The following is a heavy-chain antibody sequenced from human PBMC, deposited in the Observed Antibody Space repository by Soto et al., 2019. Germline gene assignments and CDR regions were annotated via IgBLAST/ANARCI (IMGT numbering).Heavy chain of an antibody. CDR2: IIPIFGTA. V-gene: IGHV1-69*01. CDR1: GGTFSSYA. D-gene: IGHD2-2*02. Sequence: QVQLVQSGAEVKKPGSSVKVSCKASGGTFSSYAISWVRQAPGQGLEWMGGIIPIFGTANYAQKFQGRVTITADESTSTAYMELSSLRSDDTAVNYGARDGHCSRTSCYKPGYYYYGMPFSGQGTTLTVSS. CDR3: ARDGHCSRTSCYKPGYYYYGMPF. J-gene: IGHJ6*02.